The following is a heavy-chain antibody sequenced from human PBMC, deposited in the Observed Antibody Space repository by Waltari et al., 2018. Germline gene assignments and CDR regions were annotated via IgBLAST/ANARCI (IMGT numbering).Heavy chain of an antibody. Sequence: QVQLQESGPGLVKPSETLSLTCTVSGGSISSYYWSWIRQPPGKGLEWIGYIYYSGSTNYNPSLKSRVTISVDTSKNQFSLKLSSVTAADTAVYYCARDRDAPAAADQDYYYYGMDVWGQGTTVTVSS. CDR2: IYYSGST. D-gene: IGHD6-13*01. V-gene: IGHV4-59*01. CDR3: ARDRDAPAAADQDYYYYGMDV. J-gene: IGHJ6*02. CDR1: GGSISSYY.